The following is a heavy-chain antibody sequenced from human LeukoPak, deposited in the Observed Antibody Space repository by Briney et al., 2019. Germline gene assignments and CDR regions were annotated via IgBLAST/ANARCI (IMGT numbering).Heavy chain of an antibody. D-gene: IGHD3-3*01. J-gene: IGHJ4*02. V-gene: IGHV3-23*01. CDR2: ISGSGGST. CDR3: AKELYYDFWSGYYN. CDR1: GFTFSSYA. Sequence: GGSQRLSCAASGFTFSSYAMSWVRQAPGKGLEWVSAISGSGGSTYYADSVKGRFTISRDNSKNTLYLQMNSLRAEDTAVYYCAKELYYDFWSGYYNWGQGTLVTVSS.